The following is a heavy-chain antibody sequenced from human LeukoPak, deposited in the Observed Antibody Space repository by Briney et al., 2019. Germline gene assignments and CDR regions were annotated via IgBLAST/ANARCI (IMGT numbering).Heavy chain of an antibody. V-gene: IGHV3-23*01. CDR1: GFTTHYW. D-gene: IGHD3-9*01. CDR3: AKDILSGYYNIEFDY. CDR2: ISGSGGST. J-gene: IGHJ4*02. Sequence: GGSLRLSCTASGFTTHYWLNWVRQAPGKGLEWVSAISGSGGSTYYADSVKGRFTISRDNSKNTLYLQMNSLRAEDTAVYYCAKDILSGYYNIEFDYWGQGTLVTVSS.